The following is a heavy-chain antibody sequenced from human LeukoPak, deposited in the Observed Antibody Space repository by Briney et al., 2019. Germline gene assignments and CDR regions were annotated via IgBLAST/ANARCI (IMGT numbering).Heavy chain of an antibody. CDR2: ISGSGGST. Sequence: GGSLRLSCAASGFTFSSYAMSWVRQAPGKGLEWVSAISGSGGSTYYADSVKGRLTISRDNSKNTLYLQMNSLRAEDTAVYYCAKYSSGWYVPPSFDYWGQGTLVTVSS. CDR3: AKYSSGWYVPPSFDY. CDR1: GFTFSSYA. D-gene: IGHD6-19*01. V-gene: IGHV3-23*01. J-gene: IGHJ4*02.